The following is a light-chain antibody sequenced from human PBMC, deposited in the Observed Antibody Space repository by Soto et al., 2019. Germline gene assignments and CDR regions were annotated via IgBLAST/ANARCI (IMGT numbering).Light chain of an antibody. CDR2: DNN. Sequence: QSVLTQPPSVSAAAGQKVTISCSGSSSNIGTNRVSWYQQLPGTAPKLLIYDNNKRPSGILDRFSGSTSGTSATLGITERQTGDEADFYCGTWDNSLSAYVFGTGTKVTVL. V-gene: IGLV1-51*01. J-gene: IGLJ1*01. CDR1: SSNIGTNR. CDR3: GTWDNSLSAYV.